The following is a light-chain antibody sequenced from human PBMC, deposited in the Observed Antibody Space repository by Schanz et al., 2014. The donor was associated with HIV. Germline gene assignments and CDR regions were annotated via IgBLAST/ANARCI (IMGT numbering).Light chain of an antibody. CDR1: QTVSSNS. CDR2: SAS. V-gene: IGKV3-20*01. CDR3: QQYGSSPFT. J-gene: IGKJ3*01. Sequence: EIVLTQSPATLSLSPGERATLSCRASQTVSSNSLGWYQQKRGQVPRLLIYSASRRANGIPDRFSGSGSGTDFTLTISRLEPEDFAVYYCQQYGSSPFTFGPGTKVDIK.